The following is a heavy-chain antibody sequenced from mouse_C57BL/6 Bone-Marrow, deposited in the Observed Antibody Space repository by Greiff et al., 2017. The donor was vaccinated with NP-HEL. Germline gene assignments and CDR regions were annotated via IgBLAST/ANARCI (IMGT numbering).Heavy chain of an antibody. CDR1: GYTFTSYW. Sequence: VKLQQPGAELVKPGASVKMSCKASGYTFTSYWITWVKQRPGQGLEWIGDIYPGSGSTNYNEKFKSKATLTVDTSSSTAYMQLSSLTSEDSAVYYCARSIYYGYDGAFSPWFAYWGQGTLVTVSA. V-gene: IGHV1-55*01. CDR2: IYPGSGST. D-gene: IGHD2-2*01. CDR3: ARSIYYGYDGAFSPWFAY. J-gene: IGHJ3*01.